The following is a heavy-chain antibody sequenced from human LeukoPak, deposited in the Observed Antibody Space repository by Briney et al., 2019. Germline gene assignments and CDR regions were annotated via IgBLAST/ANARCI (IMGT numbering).Heavy chain of an antibody. CDR2: IIPILGST. CDR3: ARGTTFLEY. V-gene: IGHV1-69*05. CDR1: GGTFSSYV. Sequence: SVKVSCRTSGGTFSSYVINWVRQAPGHGLEWMGGIIPILGSTTYAQKFQDRVTLTTDDSTGTGYLELSSLRSEDTAVYYCARGTTFLEYWGQGTLVTVSS. D-gene: IGHD2/OR15-2a*01. J-gene: IGHJ4*02.